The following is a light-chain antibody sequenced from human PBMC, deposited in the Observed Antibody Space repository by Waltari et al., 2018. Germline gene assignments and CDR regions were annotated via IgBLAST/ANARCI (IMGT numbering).Light chain of an antibody. CDR2: DVK. J-gene: IGLJ3*02. CDR1: SSDIGGYNY. V-gene: IGLV2-14*01. CDR3: NSHSSSDTPSV. Sequence: QSALTQPASVSGSPGQSITISCTGTSSDIGGYNYVSWYQQYPGEAPKVVIYDVKSRPSGVSNRFSGSKSGNTASLTISGLQAEDEADYYCNSHSSSDTPSVFGGGTKLTVL.